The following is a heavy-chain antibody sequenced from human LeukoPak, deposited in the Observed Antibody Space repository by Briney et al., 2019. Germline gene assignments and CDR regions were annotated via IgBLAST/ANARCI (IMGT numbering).Heavy chain of an antibody. Sequence: PGGSLRLSCAASGFTFPNAWMSWLRQAPGKGLEWVANIKQDGSEKYYVDSVKGRFTISRDNAKNSLYLQMNSLRAEDTAVYYCARDLYYDILTGRGIRYYYGMDVWGQGTTVTVSS. CDR2: IKQDGSEK. V-gene: IGHV3-7*03. CDR1: GFTFPNAW. CDR3: ARDLYYDILTGRGIRYYYGMDV. D-gene: IGHD3-9*01. J-gene: IGHJ6*02.